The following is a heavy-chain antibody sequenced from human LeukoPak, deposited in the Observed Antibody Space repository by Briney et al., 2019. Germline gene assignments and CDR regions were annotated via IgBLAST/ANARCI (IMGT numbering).Heavy chain of an antibody. CDR2: ISSSSSYI. V-gene: IGHV3-21*01. D-gene: IGHD1-1*01. CDR1: GFTFSSYS. J-gene: IGHJ6*02. Sequence: GGSLRLSCAASGFTFSSYSMNWVRQAPGKGLEWVSSISSSSSYIYYADSVKGRFTISRDNAKNSLYLQMNSLRAEDTAVYYCARDPGYNWNDGYYGMDVWGQGTTVTVSS. CDR3: ARDPGYNWNDGYYGMDV.